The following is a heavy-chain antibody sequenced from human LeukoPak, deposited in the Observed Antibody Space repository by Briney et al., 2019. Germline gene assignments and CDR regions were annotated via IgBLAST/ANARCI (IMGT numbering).Heavy chain of an antibody. V-gene: IGHV1-24*01. CDR2: FDPEDGET. J-gene: IGHJ4*02. CDR3: AMVLLWFGEELIDY. D-gene: IGHD3-10*01. Sequence: GASVKVSCKVSGYTLTELSMRWVRQAPGKGLEWMGGFDPEDGETIYAQKFQGRVTMTEDTSTDTAYMELSSLRSEDTAVYYCAMVLLWFGEELIDYWGQGTLVTVSS. CDR1: GYTLTELS.